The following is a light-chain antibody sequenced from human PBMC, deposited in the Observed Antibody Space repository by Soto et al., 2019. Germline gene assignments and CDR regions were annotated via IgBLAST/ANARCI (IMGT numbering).Light chain of an antibody. J-gene: IGKJ2*01. CDR1: QSVGSSK. Sequence: EIVLTQSPGTLSLSPGERATLSCRASQSVGSSKLAWYQQKPGQAPRLLFYGAFIRAPGIPDRFSGSGSGTDFTLTISRLEPEDVAVYYCQQYGSSPNTFGQGTNLEIK. CDR3: QQYGSSPNT. V-gene: IGKV3-20*01. CDR2: GAF.